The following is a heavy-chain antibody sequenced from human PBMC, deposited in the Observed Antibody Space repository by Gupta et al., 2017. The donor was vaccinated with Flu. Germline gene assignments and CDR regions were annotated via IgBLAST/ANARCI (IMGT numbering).Heavy chain of an antibody. CDR1: GYTFITHY. CDR2: ISPGGDST. V-gene: IGHV1-46*01. Sequence: QEQVVQSGAEVKKPGTSVKVSCEASGYTFITHYMHWVRQAPGQGLEWVGVISPGGDSTRYAQKFQGRVTVTRDASTSTVYLELNSLGSEDTAVYYCVSELASTGMLGYWGQGTLVTVSS. J-gene: IGHJ4*02. D-gene: IGHD3-10*01. CDR3: VSELASTGMLGY.